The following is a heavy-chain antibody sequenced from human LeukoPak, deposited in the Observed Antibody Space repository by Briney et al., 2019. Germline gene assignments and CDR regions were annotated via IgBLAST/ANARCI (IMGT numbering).Heavy chain of an antibody. J-gene: IGHJ3*02. Sequence: KPSETLSLTCTVSGGSISSYYWSWIRQLPGKGLEWIGYIYYSGSTNYNPSLKSRVTISVDTSKNQFSLKLSSVTAADTAVYYCARTDYDFWSGDDAFDIWGQGTMVTVSS. CDR3: ARTDYDFWSGDDAFDI. V-gene: IGHV4-59*01. CDR1: GGSISSYY. D-gene: IGHD3-3*01. CDR2: IYYSGST.